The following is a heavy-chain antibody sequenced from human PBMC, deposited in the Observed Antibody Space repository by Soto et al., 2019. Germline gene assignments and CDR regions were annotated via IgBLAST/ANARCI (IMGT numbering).Heavy chain of an antibody. J-gene: IGHJ4*02. Sequence: GGSLRLSCAASGFTFSSYGMHWVRQAPGKGLEWVAVIWYDGSNKYYADSVKGRFTISRDNSKNTLYLQMNSLRAEDTAVYYCARDTYYYDSSGPLRYWGQGTLVTVSS. V-gene: IGHV3-33*01. CDR3: ARDTYYYDSSGPLRY. CDR2: IWYDGSNK. D-gene: IGHD3-22*01. CDR1: GFTFSSYG.